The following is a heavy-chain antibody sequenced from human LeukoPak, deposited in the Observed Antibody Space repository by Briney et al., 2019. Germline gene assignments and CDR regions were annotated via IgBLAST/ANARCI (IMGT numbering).Heavy chain of an antibody. CDR2: ISSSSSYI. V-gene: IGHV3-21*04. CDR3: ASRYYGSGSYFLGNWFDP. D-gene: IGHD3-10*01. CDR1: GFTFSSYS. Sequence: GGSLRLSCAASGFTFSSYSMNWVRQAPGKGLEWVSSISSSSSYIYYADSVKGRFTISRDNAKNSLYLQMNSLRAEDTAVYYCASRYYGSGSYFLGNWFDPWGQGTLVTVSS. J-gene: IGHJ5*02.